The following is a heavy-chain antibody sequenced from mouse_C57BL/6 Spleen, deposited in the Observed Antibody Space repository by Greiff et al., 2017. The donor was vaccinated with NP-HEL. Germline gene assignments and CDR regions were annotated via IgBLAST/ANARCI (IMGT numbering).Heavy chain of an antibody. CDR3: ARGNYGLEDYAMDY. CDR2: IDPSDSYT. J-gene: IGHJ4*01. V-gene: IGHV1-69*01. CDR1: GYTFTSYW. Sequence: QVQLQQSGAELVMPGASVKLSCKASGYTFTSYWMHWVKQRPGQGLEWIGEIDPSDSYTNYNQKFKGKSTLTVDKSSSTAYMQLSSLTSEDSAVYYCARGNYGLEDYAMDYWGQGTSVTVSS. D-gene: IGHD1-1*02.